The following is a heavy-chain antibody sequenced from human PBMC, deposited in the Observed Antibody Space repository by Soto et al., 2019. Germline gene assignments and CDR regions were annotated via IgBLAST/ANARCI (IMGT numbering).Heavy chain of an antibody. CDR2: AYHRGST. Sequence: SETLSLTCSVSGVSISSYFWTWIRQPPGRGLEWIGYAYHRGSTNYSPSLKSRVAIALDTSENQFSLKVSSVTAADTAVYYCARIGGYHGPLDYWGQGTPVTVSS. J-gene: IGHJ4*02. CDR3: ARIGGYHGPLDY. CDR1: GVSISSYF. D-gene: IGHD3-16*02. V-gene: IGHV4-59*01.